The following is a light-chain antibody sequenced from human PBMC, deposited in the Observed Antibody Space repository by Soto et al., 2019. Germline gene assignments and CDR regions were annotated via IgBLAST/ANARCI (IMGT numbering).Light chain of an antibody. CDR1: QDIRND. J-gene: IGKJ1*01. Sequence: DIQMTQSPSSLSASVGDRVTITCRASQDIRNDLGWYQQKPGKASKRLIYAASSLQSGVPSRFSGSGSGTDFTLTISCLQSEDFATYYCQQYYSFPRTFGQGTKVDIK. CDR3: QQYYSFPRT. V-gene: IGKV1-17*01. CDR2: AAS.